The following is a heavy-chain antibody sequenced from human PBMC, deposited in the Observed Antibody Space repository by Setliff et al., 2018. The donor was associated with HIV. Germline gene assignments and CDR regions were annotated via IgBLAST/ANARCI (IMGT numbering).Heavy chain of an antibody. J-gene: IGHJ4*02. CDR1: GFQFTPYV. D-gene: IGHD3-3*01. CDR3: ARAHTIDYWSDSLAF. V-gene: IGHV3-30*04. CDR2: ISNDATQT. Sequence: GGSLRLSCSASGFQFTPYVFHWVRQAPGKGLEWVAVISNDATQTYYADSVRGRFTISRDSSKNALYLKFYRPRPDDTAVYYCARAHTIDYWSDSLAFWGQGTLVTVSS.